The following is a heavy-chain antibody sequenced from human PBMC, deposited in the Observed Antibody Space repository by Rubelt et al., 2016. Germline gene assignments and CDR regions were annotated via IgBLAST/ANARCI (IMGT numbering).Heavy chain of an antibody. V-gene: IGHV3-11*05. D-gene: IGHD2-2*02. CDR1: GFTFSDYY. Sequence: VQVVESGGGLIQPGGSLRLSCAASGFTFSDYYMSWIRQAPGKGLEWVSYISSSSSYTNYADSVKGRFTISRDNAKNSLYLQMNSLRAEDTAVYYCARVTAGANVVVPAAIHGWFDPWGQGTLVTVSS. J-gene: IGHJ5*02. CDR3: ARVTAGANVVVPAAIHGWFDP. CDR2: ISSSSSYT.